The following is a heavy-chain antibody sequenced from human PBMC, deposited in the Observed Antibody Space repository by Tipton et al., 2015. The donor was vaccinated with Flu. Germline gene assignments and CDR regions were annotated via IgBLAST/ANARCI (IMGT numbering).Heavy chain of an antibody. CDR1: GGSISSSSYY. CDR2: IYYSGST. Sequence: TLSLTCTVSGGSISSSSYYWGWIRQPPGEGLEWIGSIYYSGSTYYNPSLESRVTISLDTSKKQFSLKLSSVTAADTAVYYCARQKGGISSGYYYYFDYWGQGTLVTVSS. J-gene: IGHJ4*02. CDR3: ARQKGGISSGYYYYFDY. V-gene: IGHV4-39*07. D-gene: IGHD3-22*01.